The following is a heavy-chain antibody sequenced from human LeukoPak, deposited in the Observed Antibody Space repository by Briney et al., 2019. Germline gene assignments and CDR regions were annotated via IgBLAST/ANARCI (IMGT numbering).Heavy chain of an antibody. CDR2: IKQDGGET. CDR3: AKEKVGRYCSGGSCYGMDV. CDR1: GFPFSSYW. J-gene: IGHJ6*02. Sequence: PGGSLRLSCAASGFPFSSYWMAWVRQAPGKGLEWVASIKQDGGETFYVDSVKGRFTISRDNAKNSLYLQMNSLRAEDTAVYYCAKEKVGRYCSGGSCYGMDVWGQGTTVTVSS. V-gene: IGHV3-7*01. D-gene: IGHD2-15*01.